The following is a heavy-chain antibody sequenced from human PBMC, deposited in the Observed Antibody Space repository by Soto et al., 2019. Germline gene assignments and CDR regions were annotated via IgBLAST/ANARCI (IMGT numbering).Heavy chain of an antibody. CDR2: ILPVFGTT. CDR1: GDTSSNYG. V-gene: IGHV1-69*06. D-gene: IGHD1-26*01. Sequence: SVKVSCKASGDTSSNYGVSWVRQAPGQGLEWMGGILPVFGTTTYARNFQGRITITADKSTSTVCMELTSLRSDDTATYYCARDPDEVVGTDYHYYGMDVWDQGATVTVSS. J-gene: IGHJ6*02. CDR3: ARDPDEVVGTDYHYYGMDV.